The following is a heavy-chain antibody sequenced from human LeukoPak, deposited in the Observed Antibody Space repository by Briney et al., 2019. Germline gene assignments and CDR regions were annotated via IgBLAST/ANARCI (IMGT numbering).Heavy chain of an antibody. CDR2: IYHSGST. V-gene: IGHV4-30-4*01. J-gene: IGHJ4*02. CDR3: AREQLRYFDV. CDR1: GGSISSGDYY. Sequence: SETLSLTCTVSGGSISSGDYYWNWIRRPPGKGLEWIGYIYHSGSTYYNPSLKSRVSISVDTPMNPLSLKLSSVTAADTAVYYCAREQLRYFDVWGQGTLVTVSS. D-gene: IGHD3-9*01.